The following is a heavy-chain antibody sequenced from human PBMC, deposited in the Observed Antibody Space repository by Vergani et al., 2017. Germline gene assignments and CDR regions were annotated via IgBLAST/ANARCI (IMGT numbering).Heavy chain of an antibody. J-gene: IGHJ4*02. D-gene: IGHD6-13*01. CDR1: GGSISSYY. CDR3: ARAYSSSWTRWYFDY. V-gene: IGHV4-59*01. Sequence: VQLQGSGPGLVKPSETLSLTCTVSGGSISSYYWSWIRQPPGKGLEWIGYIYYSGSTNYNPSLKSRVTISVDTSKNQFSLKLSSVTAADTAVYYCARAYSSSWTRWYFDYWGQGTLVTVSS. CDR2: IYYSGST.